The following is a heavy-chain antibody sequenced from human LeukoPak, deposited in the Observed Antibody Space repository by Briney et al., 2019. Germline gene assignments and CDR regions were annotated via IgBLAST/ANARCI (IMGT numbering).Heavy chain of an antibody. CDR1: GYTFTSYY. Sequence: ASVKVSCKASGYTFTSYYMHWVRQAPGQGLEWMGWINPNSGGTNYAQKFQGRVTMTRDTSISTAYMELSRLRSDDTAVYYCARGPMYRVDSSGYFTSNHYYYYMDVWGKGTTVTVSS. CDR3: ARGPMYRVDSSGYFTSNHYYYYMDV. V-gene: IGHV1-2*02. D-gene: IGHD3-22*01. CDR2: INPNSGGT. J-gene: IGHJ6*03.